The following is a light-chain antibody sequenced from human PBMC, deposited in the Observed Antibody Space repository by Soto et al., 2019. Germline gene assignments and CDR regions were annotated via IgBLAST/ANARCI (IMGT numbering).Light chain of an antibody. J-gene: IGLJ3*02. CDR3: ATWDDRLSGPV. Sequence: QSVLTQPPSASGAPGQRVTISCSGSSSNIGSNPVNWYQQLPGTAPKLLIYTDNERPSGVPDRFSGSKSGTSASLAIGGRQSEDEADYYCATWDDRLSGPVFGGGTKLTVL. CDR2: TDN. V-gene: IGLV1-44*01. CDR1: SSNIGSNP.